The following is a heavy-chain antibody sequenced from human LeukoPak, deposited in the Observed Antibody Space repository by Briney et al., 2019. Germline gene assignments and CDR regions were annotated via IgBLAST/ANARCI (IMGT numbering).Heavy chain of an antibody. Sequence: GGSLRLSCAVSGFTVSSNYMSWVRQAPGKGLEWVSVIYSGGSTYYADSVKGRFTISRHNSMNTLYLQMNRLRGEDTAVYYRARGGGDYNPFDYWGQGTLVTVSS. CDR1: GFTVSSNY. CDR3: ARGGGDYNPFDY. V-gene: IGHV3-53*04. J-gene: IGHJ4*02. D-gene: IGHD4-17*01. CDR2: IYSGGST.